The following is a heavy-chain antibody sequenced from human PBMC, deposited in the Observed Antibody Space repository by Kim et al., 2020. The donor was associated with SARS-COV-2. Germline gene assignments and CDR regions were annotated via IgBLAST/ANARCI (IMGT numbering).Heavy chain of an antibody. CDR3: ARGATYGRAVTALKYAMAV. J-gene: IGHJ6*02. Sequence: SETLSLTCTVSGGSVSSDTYYWSWIRQAPGRGLEWIGYIYNTGSTNYNSSLKTRVTMSVDTSKNQFSLKVSSVTAADTAVYYCARGATYGRAVTALKYAMAVWGQGTTVTVSS. CDR2: IYNTGST. CDR1: GGSVSSDTYY. D-gene: IGHD2-21*02. V-gene: IGHV4-61*01.